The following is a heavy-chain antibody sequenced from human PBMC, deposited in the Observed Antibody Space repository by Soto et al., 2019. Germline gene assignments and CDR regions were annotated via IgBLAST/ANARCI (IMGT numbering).Heavy chain of an antibody. D-gene: IGHD3-16*01. J-gene: IGHJ4*02. V-gene: IGHV4-4*02. Sequence: SETLSLTCAVSSGSISSSNWWSWVRQPPGKGLEWIGEIYHSGSTNYNPSLKSRVTISVDKSKNQFSLKLSSVTAADTAVYYCARAPGDYDYPYYFDYWGQGTLVTVSS. CDR2: IYHSGST. CDR1: SGSISSSNW. CDR3: ARAPGDYDYPYYFDY.